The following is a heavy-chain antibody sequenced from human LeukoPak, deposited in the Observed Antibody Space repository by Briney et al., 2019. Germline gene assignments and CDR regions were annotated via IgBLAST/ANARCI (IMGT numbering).Heavy chain of an antibody. CDR2: IIPIFGTA. CDR1: VGTFSSYA. CDR3: ARTTSRWYFDL. V-gene: IGHV1-69*13. D-gene: IGHD1-26*01. J-gene: IGHJ2*01. Sequence: SVNVSCKASVGTFSSYAIRWVRQAPGQGREWMGGIIPIFGTANYAQKFQGRVTITADESTSTAYMELSSLGSEDTAVYYCARTTSRWYFDLWGRGTLVTVSS.